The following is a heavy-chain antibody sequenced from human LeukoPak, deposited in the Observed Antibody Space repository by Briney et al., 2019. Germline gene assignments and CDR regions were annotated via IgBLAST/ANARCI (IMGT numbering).Heavy chain of an antibody. J-gene: IGHJ6*03. Sequence: PSETLSLTCAVSGGSISSNNWWSWVRQPPGRGLEWIADIYHTGSTNYSPSLKSRVTISVDTSKNQFSLKLGSVTAADTAVYYCVRAQGGTSMWDYYYYMDVWGKGTTVTVSS. V-gene: IGHV4-4*02. CDR3: VRAQGGTSMWDYYYYMDV. D-gene: IGHD2-2*01. CDR1: GGSISSNNW. CDR2: IYHTGST.